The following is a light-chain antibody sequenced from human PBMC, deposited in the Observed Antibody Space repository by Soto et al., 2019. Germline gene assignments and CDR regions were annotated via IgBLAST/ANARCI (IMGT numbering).Light chain of an antibody. Sequence: DIQMTQSPSSLSASVGDRVTITCRASQSISSYLNWYQQKPGKAPKLLIYAASSLQSGVPSRFSGSGSGTDFSLTISSLQPEDFATYYCQHSYSNPRTFGQGTKLEIK. CDR1: QSISSY. V-gene: IGKV1-39*01. J-gene: IGKJ2*02. CDR2: AAS. CDR3: QHSYSNPRT.